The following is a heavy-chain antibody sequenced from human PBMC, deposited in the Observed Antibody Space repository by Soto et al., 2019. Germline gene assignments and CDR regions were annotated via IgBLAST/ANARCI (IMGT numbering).Heavy chain of an antibody. Sequence: ASVKVSCKASGYTFTSYAMHWVRQAPGQRLEWMGWINAGNGNTKYSQKFQGRVTITRDTSASTAYMELSSLRSEDTAVYYCARDRPPAHYDSSGYYPGLFDSWGQGNLVTVS. CDR1: GYTFTSYA. D-gene: IGHD3-22*01. V-gene: IGHV1-3*01. CDR2: INAGNGNT. CDR3: ARDRPPAHYDSSGYYPGLFDS. J-gene: IGHJ4*02.